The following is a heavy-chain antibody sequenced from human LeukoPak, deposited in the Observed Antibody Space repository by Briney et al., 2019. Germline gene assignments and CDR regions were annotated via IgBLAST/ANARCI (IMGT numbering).Heavy chain of an antibody. CDR3: ARDRDAAKNYFDY. D-gene: IGHD4/OR15-4a*01. Sequence: GGSLRLSCAASGFTFSSYSMNWVRQAPGKGLEWVSSISSSSSYIYYADSVKGRFTISRDNAKNSLYLQMNSLRAEDTAVYYCARDRDAAKNYFDYWGQGTLVTVSS. CDR1: GFTFSSYS. CDR2: ISSSSSYI. V-gene: IGHV3-21*01. J-gene: IGHJ4*02.